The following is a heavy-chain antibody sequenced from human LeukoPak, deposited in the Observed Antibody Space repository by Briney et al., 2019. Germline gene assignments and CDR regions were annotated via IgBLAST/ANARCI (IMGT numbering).Heavy chain of an antibody. D-gene: IGHD6-13*01. CDR3: TKQQLASLFDY. Sequence: GGSLRLSCAASGFTFSSYAMSWVRQAPGKGLEWVSAISGSGGSTYYADSVKGRFTISRDNSKNTLYLQMSSLRAEDTAVYYCTKQQLASLFDYWGQGTLVTVSS. CDR1: GFTFSSYA. V-gene: IGHV3-23*01. CDR2: ISGSGGST. J-gene: IGHJ4*02.